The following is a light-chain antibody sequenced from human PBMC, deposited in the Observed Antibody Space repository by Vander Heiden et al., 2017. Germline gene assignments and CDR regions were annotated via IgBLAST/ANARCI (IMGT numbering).Light chain of an antibody. CDR2: EVT. CDR3: CSYAGSDTLVV. Sequence: QSALTQPPSASESPGQSVTISCTGTSSDVGRDDYVSWYQQHPGKAPKLILYEVTNRPSGVPDRFSGSKSGNTASLTVSGLRSEDEADYYCCSYAGSDTLVVFGGGTKLTVL. V-gene: IGLV2-8*01. J-gene: IGLJ2*01. CDR1: SSDVGRDDY.